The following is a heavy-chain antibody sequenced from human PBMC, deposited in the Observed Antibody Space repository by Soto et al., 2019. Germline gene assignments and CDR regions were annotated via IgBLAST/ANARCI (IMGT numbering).Heavy chain of an antibody. D-gene: IGHD2-21*02. J-gene: IGHJ4*02. Sequence: QVQLVQSGAEVKKPGASVKVSCKASGYTFTSYGISWVRQAPGQGLEWMGWISAYNGNTNYAEKLQGRVTMTTGTSTSRAYMELSSLRSDDTAVYYCARDRVLTGSVVTAISLRYWGQGTLVTVSS. CDR2: ISAYNGNT. V-gene: IGHV1-18*01. CDR1: GYTFTSYG. CDR3: ARDRVLTGSVVTAISLRY.